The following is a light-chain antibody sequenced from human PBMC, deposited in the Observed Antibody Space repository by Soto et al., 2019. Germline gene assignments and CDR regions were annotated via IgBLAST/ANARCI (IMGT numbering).Light chain of an antibody. CDR2: AAS. V-gene: IGKV1-9*01. CDR1: QGITSY. CDR3: QQLNSYPLT. J-gene: IGKJ4*01. Sequence: DIQLTQSPSFLSASVADRVTITCRASQGITSYLAWYQQKPGKAPKLLIYAASTLQSGVPSRFSGSGSGTEFTLTISSLQPEDFATYYCQQLNSYPLTFGGGTRWIS.